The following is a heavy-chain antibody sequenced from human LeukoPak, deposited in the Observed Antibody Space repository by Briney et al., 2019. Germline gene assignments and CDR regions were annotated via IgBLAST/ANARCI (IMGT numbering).Heavy chain of an antibody. J-gene: IGHJ3*02. V-gene: IGHV4-59*12. D-gene: IGHD6-13*01. CDR1: GGSISSYY. CDR2: IYYSGST. CDR3: ARDSAGDGNAFDI. Sequence: PSETLSLTCTVSGGSISSYYWSWIRQPPGKGLEWIGYIYYSGSTNYNPSLKSRVTISVDTSKNQFSLKLSSVTAADTAVYYCARDSAGDGNAFDIWGQGTMVTVSS.